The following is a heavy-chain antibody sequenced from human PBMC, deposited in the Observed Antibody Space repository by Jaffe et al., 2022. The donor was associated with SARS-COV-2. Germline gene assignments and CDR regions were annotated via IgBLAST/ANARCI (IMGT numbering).Heavy chain of an antibody. CDR3: AKDGRWSGDYYFDS. V-gene: IGHV3-23*01. J-gene: IGHJ4*02. CDR2: IDAKGGSS. D-gene: IGHD3-10*01. Sequence: EVQLLESGGGLVQPGGSLRLSCAASGFAFSSFAMSWVRQAPGKGLEWVSNINIDAKGGSSFYADSVRGRFTMSRDNSKNTLYLQMNSLTAEDTAVYYCAKDGRWSGDYYFDSWGQGTLVTVSS. CDR1: GFAFSSFA.